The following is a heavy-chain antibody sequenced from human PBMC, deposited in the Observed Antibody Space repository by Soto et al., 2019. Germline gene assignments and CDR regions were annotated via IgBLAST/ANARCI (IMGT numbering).Heavy chain of an antibody. CDR3: TGGLLGYSGYDFDY. D-gene: IGHD5-12*01. Sequence: EVQLVESGGGLVQPGGSLKLSCAASGITFSGSAMHWVRQASGKGLEWVCRIRSKANSYATAYAASVKGRFSNSRDDSKNTGYLEMNSLKTEDTAVYYCTGGLLGYSGYDFDYWGQGTLVTVSS. CDR1: GITFSGSA. CDR2: IRSKANSYAT. J-gene: IGHJ4*02. V-gene: IGHV3-73*02.